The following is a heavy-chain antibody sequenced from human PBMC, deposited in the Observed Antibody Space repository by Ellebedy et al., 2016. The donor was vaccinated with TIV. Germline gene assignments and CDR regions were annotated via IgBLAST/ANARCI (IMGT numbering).Heavy chain of an antibody. CDR3: ARGRTFDY. Sequence: MPSETLSLTCAVYGGSFSGYYWSRIRQPPGKGLEWIGEINHSGGTNYNPSLKSRVTISRDTSKNQISLKLISVTAADTAVYYCARGRTFDYWGQGTLVTVSS. CDR1: GGSFSGYY. J-gene: IGHJ4*02. D-gene: IGHD1-7*01. V-gene: IGHV4-34*01. CDR2: INHSGGT.